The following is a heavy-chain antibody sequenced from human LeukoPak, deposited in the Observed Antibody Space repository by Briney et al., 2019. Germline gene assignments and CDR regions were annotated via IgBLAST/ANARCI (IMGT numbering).Heavy chain of an antibody. J-gene: IGHJ3*02. CDR3: ARTIVGTNDRPFDT. Sequence: SETLSLTCTVSGDSLIRGRFYWSWVRQPPGKGLEWIGYIYYNEKTKYNTALESRVTISLDESKNQSSMRLTSMTAADTAIYYGARTIVGTNDRPFDTWGQGTVVPVSS. CDR2: IYYNEKT. V-gene: IGHV4-61*01. D-gene: IGHD5-12*01. CDR1: GDSLIRGRFY.